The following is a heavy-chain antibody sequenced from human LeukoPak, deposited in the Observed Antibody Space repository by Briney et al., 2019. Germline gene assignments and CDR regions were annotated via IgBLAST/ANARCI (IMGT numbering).Heavy chain of an antibody. CDR1: GGSISSGAYY. Sequence: SETLSLTCTVSGGSISSGAYYWSWIRQHPGKGLEWIGYIYYNGGTYSNPSLESRIIISVDTSKNQFSLKLRSVTAADTAVYYCARTPSEHYYDYWGQGTLVTVSS. CDR3: ARTPSEHYYDY. CDR2: IYYNGGT. J-gene: IGHJ4*02. V-gene: IGHV4-31*03.